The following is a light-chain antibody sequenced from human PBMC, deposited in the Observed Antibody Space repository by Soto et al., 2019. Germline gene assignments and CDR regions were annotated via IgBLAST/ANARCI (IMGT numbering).Light chain of an antibody. CDR1: QSVSSSY. CDR3: QQYGSSGT. V-gene: IGKV3-20*01. J-gene: IGKJ1*01. Sequence: EIVLTQSPATLSLSPGERATLSCRASQSVSSSYLAWYQQKPGQAPRLLINGASNRATGIPDRFSGSGSGTDFTLTISRLEPEDFAVYYCQQYGSSGTFGQGTKVDIK. CDR2: GAS.